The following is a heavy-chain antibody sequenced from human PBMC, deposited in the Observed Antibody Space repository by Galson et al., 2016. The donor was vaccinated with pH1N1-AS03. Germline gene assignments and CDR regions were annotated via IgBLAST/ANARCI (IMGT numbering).Heavy chain of an antibody. Sequence: CAASGFTFSSYWLHWVRHLPGKGLVWVSGIDSDGSNTYYADSVRGRFTISRDNAKNTLYLQMNSLRAEDTALYYCADPFGLPWGQGALITVSS. CDR1: GFTFSSYW. CDR3: ADPFGLP. CDR2: IDSDGSNT. D-gene: IGHD2/OR15-2a*01. V-gene: IGHV3-74*01. J-gene: IGHJ4*02.